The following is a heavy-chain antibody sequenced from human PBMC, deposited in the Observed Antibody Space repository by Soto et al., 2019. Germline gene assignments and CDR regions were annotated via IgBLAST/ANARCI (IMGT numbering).Heavy chain of an antibody. CDR3: ARGIVVVPAASYYYYYGMDV. J-gene: IGHJ6*02. Sequence: ASVKVSCKASGYTFTGYYMHWVRQAPGQGLEWMGWINPNSGGTNYAQKFQGWVTMTRDTSISTAYMELSRLRSDDTAVYYCARGIVVVPAASYYYYYGMDVWGQGTTVTVSS. V-gene: IGHV1-2*04. D-gene: IGHD2-2*01. CDR2: INPNSGGT. CDR1: GYTFTGYY.